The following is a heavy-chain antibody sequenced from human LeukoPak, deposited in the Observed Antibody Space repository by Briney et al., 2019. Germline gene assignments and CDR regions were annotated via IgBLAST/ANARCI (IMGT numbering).Heavy chain of an antibody. CDR3: ARGFGKVAANVFGGYTMDV. V-gene: IGHV3-66*02. CDR1: GFTVNSNY. J-gene: IGHJ6*02. Sequence: GGSLRLSCAASGFTVNSNYMSWVRQDPGKGLEWVSLIYTGGSTYYADSVKGRFTISRDNSKNTLYLQMNSLRPEDTAVYYCARGFGKVAANVFGGYTMDVWGQGTTVTVSS. D-gene: IGHD6-6*01. CDR2: IYTGGST.